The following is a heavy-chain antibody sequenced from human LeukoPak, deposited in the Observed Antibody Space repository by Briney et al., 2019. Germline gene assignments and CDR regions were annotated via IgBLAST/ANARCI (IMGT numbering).Heavy chain of an antibody. CDR3: ARVYYYVSGSRWGDYFDY. CDR2: INWNGGST. Sequence: GGSLRLSCAASGFTLDDYGMSWVRQAPGKGLEWVSGINWNGGSTGYADSVKGRFTISRDNAKNSLYLQMNSLRAEDTALYYCARVYYYVSGSRWGDYFDYWGQGNLVTVFS. D-gene: IGHD3-10*01. V-gene: IGHV3-20*04. CDR1: GFTLDDYG. J-gene: IGHJ4*02.